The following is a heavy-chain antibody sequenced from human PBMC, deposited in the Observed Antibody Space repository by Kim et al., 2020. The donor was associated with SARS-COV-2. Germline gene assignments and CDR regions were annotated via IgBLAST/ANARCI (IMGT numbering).Heavy chain of an antibody. CDR3: ARSSGYSGCSDY. D-gene: IGHD5-12*01. J-gene: IGHJ4*02. Sequence: RYTPSFQGQFTISADKSISTAYLQWSSLKASDTAMYYCARSSGYSGCSDYWGQGTLVTVSS. V-gene: IGHV5-51*01.